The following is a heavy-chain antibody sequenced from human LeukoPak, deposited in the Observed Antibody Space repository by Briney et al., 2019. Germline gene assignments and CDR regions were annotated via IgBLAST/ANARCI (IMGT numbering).Heavy chain of an antibody. CDR3: ARGGKSELGTCDF. V-gene: IGHV1-2*02. CDR2: IKPNSGGA. D-gene: IGHD7-27*01. Sequence: VASVKVSCKASGYTFTKFGFNWVRQAPGQGLEWMGWIKPNSGGANYAQKFQGRVTMTSDTSINTAYMELSRLRSDDSAIYYCARGGKSELGTCDFWGQGTLVTVSS. J-gene: IGHJ4*02. CDR1: GYTFTKFG.